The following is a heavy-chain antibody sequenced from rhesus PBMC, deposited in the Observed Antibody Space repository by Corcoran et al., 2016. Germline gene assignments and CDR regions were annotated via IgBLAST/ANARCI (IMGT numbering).Heavy chain of an antibody. CDR3: ARGRGAAGPGYY. D-gene: IGHD6-13*01. V-gene: IGHV4-165*01. J-gene: IGHJ4*01. CDR1: GGSFSGYY. Sequence: QVQLQESGPGLVKPSETLSLTCAVSGGSFSGYYWGWIRPPPGKGLEWIGTSSGSSGSTDYHPSLKSRVPISTDTAKNPFSLKLGAVTAADTAVYYCARGRGAAGPGYYWGQGVLVTVSS. CDR2: SSGSSGST.